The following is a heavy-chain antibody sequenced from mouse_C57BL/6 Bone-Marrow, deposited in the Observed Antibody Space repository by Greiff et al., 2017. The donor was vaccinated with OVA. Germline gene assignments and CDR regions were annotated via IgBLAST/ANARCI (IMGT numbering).Heavy chain of an antibody. CDR3: ARDAGTLMDY. J-gene: IGHJ4*01. D-gene: IGHD4-1*01. CDR1: GYSFTGYY. V-gene: IGHV1-42*01. CDR2: INPSTGGT. Sequence: VQLQQSGPELVKPGASVKISCKASGYSFTGYYMNWVKQSPEKSLEWIGEINPSTGGTTYNQKFKAKATLTVDKSSSTAYMQRKSLTSEDSAVYYCARDAGTLMDYWGQGTSVTVSS.